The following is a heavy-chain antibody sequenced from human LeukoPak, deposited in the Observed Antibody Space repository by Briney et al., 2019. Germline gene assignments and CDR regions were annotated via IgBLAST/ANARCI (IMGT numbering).Heavy chain of an antibody. V-gene: IGHV4-39*07. CDR3: ARDLLNREYYFDY. CDR2: IYYSGST. CDR1: GGSISSYY. Sequence: SETLSLTCTVSGGSISSYYWSWIRQPPGKGLEWIGSIYYSGSTYYNPSLKSRVTISVDTSKNQFSLKLSSVTAADTAVYYCARDLLNREYYFDYWGQGTLVTVSS. D-gene: IGHD3-10*01. J-gene: IGHJ4*02.